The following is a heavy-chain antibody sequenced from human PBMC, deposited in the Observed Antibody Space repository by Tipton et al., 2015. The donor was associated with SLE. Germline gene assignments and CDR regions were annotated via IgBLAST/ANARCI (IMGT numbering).Heavy chain of an antibody. J-gene: IGHJ4*02. CDR3: ARDPPRIAAAGDRGLVY. CDR1: GFTFSSYW. V-gene: IGHV3-7*01. D-gene: IGHD6-13*01. Sequence: SLRLSCAASGFTFSSYWMSWVRQAPGKGLEWVANIKQDGSEKYYVDSVKGRSTISRDNAKNSLYLQMNSLRAEDTAVYYCARDPPRIAAAGDRGLVYWGQGTLVTVSS. CDR2: IKQDGSEK.